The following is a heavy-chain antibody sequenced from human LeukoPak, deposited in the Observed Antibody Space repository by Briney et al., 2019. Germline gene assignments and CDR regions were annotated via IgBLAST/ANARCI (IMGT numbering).Heavy chain of an antibody. CDR3: ARRTRFPASFDY. Sequence: GRSLRLSCAASGFTFSSYAMHWVRQAPGKGLEWVAVISYDGSNKYYADSVKGRFTISRDNSKNTLYLQMNSLRAEDTAVYYCARRTRFPASFDYWGQGTLVTVSS. CDR2: ISYDGSNK. CDR1: GFTFSSYA. J-gene: IGHJ4*02. V-gene: IGHV3-30*04. D-gene: IGHD2-21*01.